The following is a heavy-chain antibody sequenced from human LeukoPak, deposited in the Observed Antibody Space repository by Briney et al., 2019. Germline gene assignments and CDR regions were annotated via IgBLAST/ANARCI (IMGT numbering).Heavy chain of an antibody. J-gene: IGHJ3*02. CDR2: MSYSGHT. CDR1: GDYIGRINYY. Sequence: SETLPLTCTISGDYIGRINYYWGWIRQPPGKGLEWIVSMSYSGHTYYNPSLKSRVTTSIDTSKNQFSLKLNSVTAADTAVYYCARVTRYFVSLGAFDIWGQGTMVTVSS. D-gene: IGHD3-9*01. V-gene: IGHV4-39*07. CDR3: ARVTRYFVSLGAFDI.